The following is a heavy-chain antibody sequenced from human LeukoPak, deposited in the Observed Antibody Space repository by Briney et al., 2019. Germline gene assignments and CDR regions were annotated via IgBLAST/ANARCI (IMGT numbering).Heavy chain of an antibody. J-gene: IGHJ4*02. CDR3: ARDRSPSHFDY. CDR1: GGSFSGYY. D-gene: IGHD1-26*01. CDR2: INHSGST. V-gene: IGHV4-34*01. Sequence: SETLSLTCAVYGGSFSGYYWSWIRQPPGKGLEWIGEINHSGSTNYNPSLKSRVTISVDTSKNQFSLKLSSVTAADTAVYYCARDRSPSHFDYWGQGTLVTVSS.